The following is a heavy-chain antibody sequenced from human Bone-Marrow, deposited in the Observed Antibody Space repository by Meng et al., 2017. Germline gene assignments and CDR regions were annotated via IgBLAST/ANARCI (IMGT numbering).Heavy chain of an antibody. Sequence: GQLGESGGGLVKPGGSLRLSCVASGFSFTDAWMSWVRQAPGKGLEWVGRIESNSDGGTTDYAAPVKGRFTISRDDSKNTLYLQMNSLIIEDTALYFCATGAAAADHWGQGTLVTVSS. V-gene: IGHV3-15*04. CDR3: ATGAAAADH. D-gene: IGHD6-13*01. CDR1: GFSFTDAW. J-gene: IGHJ4*02. CDR2: IESNSDGGTT.